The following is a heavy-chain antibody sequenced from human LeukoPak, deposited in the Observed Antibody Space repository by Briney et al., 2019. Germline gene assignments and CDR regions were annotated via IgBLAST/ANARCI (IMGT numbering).Heavy chain of an antibody. D-gene: IGHD3-16*01. Sequence: GGSLRLCCAASGFTVSRNYMSWIRQAPGKGLEWVSVIYSGGSAYYADSVKGRFTISRDNSKNTLYLQMNSLRAEDTAVYYCARADYGDYFDYWGQGTLVTVSS. J-gene: IGHJ4*02. V-gene: IGHV3-66*01. CDR3: ARADYGDYFDY. CDR1: GFTVSRNY. CDR2: IYSGGSA.